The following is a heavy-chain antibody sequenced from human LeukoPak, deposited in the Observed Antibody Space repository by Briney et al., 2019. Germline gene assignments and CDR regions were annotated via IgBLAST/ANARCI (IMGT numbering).Heavy chain of an antibody. V-gene: IGHV4-34*01. CDR3: ARDSFDYGDYRGYYYYYYMDV. CDR1: GGSFSGYY. D-gene: IGHD4-17*01. Sequence: SETLSLTCAVYGGSFSGYYWSWIRQPPGKGLEWIGEINHSGSTNYNPSLKSRVTISVDTSKNQFSLKLSSVTAADTAVYYCARDSFDYGDYRGYYYYYYMDVWGKGTTVTVSS. J-gene: IGHJ6*03. CDR2: INHSGST.